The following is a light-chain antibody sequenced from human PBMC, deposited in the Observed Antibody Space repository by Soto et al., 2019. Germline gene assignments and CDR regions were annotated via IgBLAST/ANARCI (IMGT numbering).Light chain of an antibody. V-gene: IGLV4-69*01. CDR2: LNNDGSQ. CDR1: SGHSSYS. J-gene: IGLJ2*01. Sequence: QPVLTQSPSASASLGASVKLTCTLSSGHSSYSIAWHQQQPEKGPRYLMKLNNDGSQNKGDGIPDRFSGSSSGAERSLTISSLQSEDEADYYCQTWGTGIQVFGGGTKVTVL. CDR3: QTWGTGIQV.